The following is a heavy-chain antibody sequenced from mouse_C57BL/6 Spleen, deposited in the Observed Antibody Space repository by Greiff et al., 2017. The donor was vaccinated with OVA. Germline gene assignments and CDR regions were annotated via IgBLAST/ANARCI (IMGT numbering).Heavy chain of an antibody. D-gene: IGHD1-1*01. V-gene: IGHV5-4*03. Sequence: EVKLVESGGGLVKPGGSLKLSCAASGFTFSSYAMSWVRQTPEKRLEWVATISDGGSYTYYPDNVKGRFTISRDNAKNNLYLQMSHLKSEDTAMYYCARGSSYASYAMDYWGQGTSVTVSS. CDR2: ISDGGSYT. CDR3: ARGSSYASYAMDY. J-gene: IGHJ4*01. CDR1: GFTFSSYA.